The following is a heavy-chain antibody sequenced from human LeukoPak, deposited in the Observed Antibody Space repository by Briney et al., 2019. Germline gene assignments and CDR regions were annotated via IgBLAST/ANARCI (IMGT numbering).Heavy chain of an antibody. D-gene: IGHD1-1*01. J-gene: IGHJ4*02. CDR1: GYTFIGYY. CDR2: SNPDSGDT. Sequence: GASVKVSCKASGYTFIGYYMHWVRQAPGQGLEWMGRSNPDSGDTNYAQHFQGRVTMTRDTSITTAYMELNRLTSDDTAVCYCARDLSSTPHWQLDYWGQGTLVTVSS. CDR3: ARDLSSTPHWQLDY. V-gene: IGHV1-2*06.